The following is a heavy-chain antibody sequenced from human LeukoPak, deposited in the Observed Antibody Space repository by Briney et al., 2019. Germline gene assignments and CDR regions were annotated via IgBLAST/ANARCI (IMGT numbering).Heavy chain of an antibody. CDR3: ARDENYGDPLYWYLDL. V-gene: IGHV4-39*07. CDR2: VYYSGST. CDR1: GGPISSSSYY. J-gene: IGHJ2*01. Sequence: SETLSLTCTVSGGPISSSSYYWGWIRQPPGKGLEWIGNVYYSGSTYYNPSLRSRVTISVDTSKNQFSLKLSSVTAADTAVYYCARDENYGDPLYWYLDLWGRGTLVTVSS. D-gene: IGHD4-17*01.